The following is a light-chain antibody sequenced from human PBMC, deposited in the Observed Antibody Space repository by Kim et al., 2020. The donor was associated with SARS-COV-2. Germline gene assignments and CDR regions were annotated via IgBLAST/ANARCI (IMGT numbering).Light chain of an antibody. V-gene: IGKV1-5*03. CDR3: QQYNIYST. CDR2: ATS. J-gene: IGKJ1*01. CDR1: QNIDKW. Sequence: ASIGDRVTIVCRASQNIDKWLAWYQQKPGKAPKLLIDATSTLQSGAPSRFSGSGSGTEFTLTISGLQPDDVGTYYCQQYNIYSTFGQGTKVDIK.